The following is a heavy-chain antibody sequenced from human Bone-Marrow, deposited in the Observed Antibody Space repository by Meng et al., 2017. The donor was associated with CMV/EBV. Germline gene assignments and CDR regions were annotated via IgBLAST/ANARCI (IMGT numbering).Heavy chain of an antibody. CDR2: ISSSSSYI. CDR1: GFTFSSYS. CDR3: AKIPFRNDVGDY. J-gene: IGHJ4*02. Sequence: GESLKISCAASGFTFSSYSMNWVRQAPGKGLEWVSSISSSSSYIYYADSVKGRFTISRDNAKNSLYLQMNSLRAEDTAVYYCAKIPFRNDVGDYWGQGTRVTVSS. D-gene: IGHD1-1*01. V-gene: IGHV3-21*01.